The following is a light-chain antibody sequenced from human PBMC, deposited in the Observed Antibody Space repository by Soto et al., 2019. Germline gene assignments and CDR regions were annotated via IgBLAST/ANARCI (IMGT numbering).Light chain of an antibody. CDR1: QSISSW. CDR2: KAS. V-gene: IGKV1-5*03. CDR3: QQYNSYPWT. Sequence: DIQMTQSPSTLSASVGDRVTITCRASQSISSWLAWYQQKPGKAPKLLIYKASSLESGVPSRFSGSGSGTEFTLTISSLQPDDFATYDCQQYNSYPWTFGQGTKGEIK. J-gene: IGKJ1*01.